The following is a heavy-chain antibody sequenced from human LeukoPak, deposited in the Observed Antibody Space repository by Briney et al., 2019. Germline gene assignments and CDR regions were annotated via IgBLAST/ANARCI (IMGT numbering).Heavy chain of an antibody. CDR3: AKDMGPYYYPRSSRSGGDH. V-gene: IGHV3-9*01. Sequence: PGGSLRLSSAASGFTFYDYAMHWGRQAPGKGVGWGSGISWNSGSIVYTASVKGRFTISRDNAKNSLYLQMNSLRAEATALYYCAKDMGPYYYPRSSRSGGDHWGQGTLVTVSS. D-gene: IGHD3-10*01. CDR1: GFTFYDYA. J-gene: IGHJ4*02. CDR2: ISWNSGSI.